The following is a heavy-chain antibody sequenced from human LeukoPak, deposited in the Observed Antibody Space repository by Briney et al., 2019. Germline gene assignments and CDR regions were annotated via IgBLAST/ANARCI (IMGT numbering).Heavy chain of an antibody. CDR2: IYYSGST. CDR3: ARADYYGSGNYYTSDY. CDR1: GGSISSSSYY. Sequence: SETLSLTCTVSGGSISSSSYYWGWIRQPPGKGLEWIGSIYYSGSTYYNPSLKSRVTISVDTSKNQFSLKLSSVTAADTAVYYCARADYYGSGNYYTSDYWGQGTLVTVSS. J-gene: IGHJ4*02. D-gene: IGHD3-10*01. V-gene: IGHV4-39*01.